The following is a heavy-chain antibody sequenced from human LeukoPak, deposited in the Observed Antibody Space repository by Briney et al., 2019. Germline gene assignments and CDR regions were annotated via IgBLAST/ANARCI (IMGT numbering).Heavy chain of an antibody. Sequence: SETLSPTCAVYGGSFSGYYWSWIRQPPGKGLEWIGEINHSGSTNYNPSLKSRVTISVDTSKNQFSLKLSSVTAADTAVYYCARGVVAARIGLGWFDPWGQGTLVTVSS. J-gene: IGHJ5*02. V-gene: IGHV4-34*01. CDR2: INHSGST. CDR1: GGSFSGYY. D-gene: IGHD6-6*01. CDR3: ARGVVAARIGLGWFDP.